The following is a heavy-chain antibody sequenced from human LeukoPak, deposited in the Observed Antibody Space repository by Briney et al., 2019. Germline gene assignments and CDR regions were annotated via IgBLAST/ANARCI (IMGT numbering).Heavy chain of an antibody. CDR2: IIPILGIA. CDR1: GGTFSSYA. CDR3: TRGRLRGYCSSTSCYSLDY. Sequence: SVKVSCKASGGTFSSYAISWVRQAPGQGLEWMGRIIPILGIANYAQKFQGRVTITADKSTSTAYMELSSLRSEDTAVYYCTRGRLRGYCSSTSCYSLDYWGQGTLVTVSS. V-gene: IGHV1-69*04. D-gene: IGHD2-2*02. J-gene: IGHJ4*02.